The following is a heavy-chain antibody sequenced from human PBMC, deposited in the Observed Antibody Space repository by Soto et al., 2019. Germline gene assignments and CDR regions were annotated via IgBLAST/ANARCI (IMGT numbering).Heavy chain of an antibody. CDR1: GFTFSSYG. V-gene: IGHV3-33*01. CDR3: ARDIVVVPAARGYYYGMDV. J-gene: IGHJ6*02. CDR2: IWYDGSNK. D-gene: IGHD2-2*01. Sequence: LRLSCAESGFTFSSYGMHWVRQAPGKGLEWVAVIWYDGSNKYYADSVKGRFTISRDNSKNTLYLQMNSMRAEDTAVYYCARDIVVVPAARGYYYGMDVWGQGTTVTVSS.